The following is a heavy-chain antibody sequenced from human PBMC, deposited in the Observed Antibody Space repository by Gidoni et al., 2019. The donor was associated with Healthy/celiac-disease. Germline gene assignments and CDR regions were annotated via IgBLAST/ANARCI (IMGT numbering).Heavy chain of an antibody. CDR2: IYYSGRT. Sequence: QLQLQESGPGLVKPSETLSRTCTVSGGSISSSSYYWGWIRQPPGKGLEWIGSIYYSGRTYYNPSLKSRVTISVDTSKNQFSLKLSSVTAADTAVYYCASSYYDSSGYYLGDAFDIWGQGTMVTVSS. CDR1: GGSISSSSYY. CDR3: ASSYYDSSGYYLGDAFDI. J-gene: IGHJ3*02. D-gene: IGHD3-22*01. V-gene: IGHV4-39*01.